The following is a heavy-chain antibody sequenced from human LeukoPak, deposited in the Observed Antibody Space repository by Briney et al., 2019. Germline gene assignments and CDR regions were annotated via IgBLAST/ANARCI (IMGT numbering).Heavy chain of an antibody. D-gene: IGHD6-19*01. CDR1: GFTFSSYA. Sequence: GGSLRLSCAASGFTFSSYAMSWVRQAPGKGLEWASSISGTGGNTNYADSVKGRFTISRDNSKNTLYLQMNSLRAEDTAIYYCAKGSDRYSSGSAVDYWGQGGLVTVSS. J-gene: IGHJ4*02. V-gene: IGHV3-23*01. CDR2: ISGTGGNT. CDR3: AKGSDRYSSGSAVDY.